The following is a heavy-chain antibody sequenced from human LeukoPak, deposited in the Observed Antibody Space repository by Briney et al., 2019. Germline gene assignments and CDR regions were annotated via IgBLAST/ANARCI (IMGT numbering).Heavy chain of an antibody. CDR2: IYSSGST. V-gene: IGHV4-61*02. D-gene: IGHD4-17*01. Sequence: KTSETLSLTCTVSGGSISSGSYYWSWIRQPAGKGLEWIGRIYSSGSTNYNPSLKSRVTISVDTSKKQFSLKLSSVTAADTAVYYCASSLYGDFDYWGQGTLVTVSS. J-gene: IGHJ4*02. CDR3: ASSLYGDFDY. CDR1: GGSISSGSYY.